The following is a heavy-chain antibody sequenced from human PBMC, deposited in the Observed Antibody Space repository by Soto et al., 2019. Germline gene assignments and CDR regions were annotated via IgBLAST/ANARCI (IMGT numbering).Heavy chain of an antibody. D-gene: IGHD3-9*01. Sequence: PWGSLRLSCSASVFTCSSYAMSWFRQAPGKGLEWVSAISGSGGSTYYADSVKGRFTISRDNSKNTLYLQMNSLRAEDTAVYYCAKKYYDILTGSYYFDYWGQGTLVTVSS. CDR2: ISGSGGST. CDR3: AKKYYDILTGSYYFDY. V-gene: IGHV3-23*01. J-gene: IGHJ4*02. CDR1: VFTCSSYA.